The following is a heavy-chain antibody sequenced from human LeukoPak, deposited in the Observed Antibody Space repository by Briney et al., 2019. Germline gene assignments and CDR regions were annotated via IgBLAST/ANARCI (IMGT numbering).Heavy chain of an antibody. CDR1: DDSISNNRYF. Sequence: SETLSLTCTISDDSISNNRYFWAWMRRPPGKGLEWIGSINYSGRTYYNPSLKSRLTMSVDTAKRQFSLKLISVTAADTALYYCARDIDDVGALLDFWGQGTLVTVSS. D-gene: IGHD1-26*01. CDR2: INYSGRT. V-gene: IGHV4-39*07. J-gene: IGHJ4*02. CDR3: ARDIDDVGALLDF.